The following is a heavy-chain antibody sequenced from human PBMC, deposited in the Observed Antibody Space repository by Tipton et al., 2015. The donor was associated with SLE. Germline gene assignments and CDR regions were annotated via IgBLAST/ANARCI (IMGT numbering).Heavy chain of an antibody. D-gene: IGHD3-10*01. CDR2: INQDGSEQ. CDR3: AREYQGSFYVNGAFDI. V-gene: IGHV3-7*01. J-gene: IGHJ3*02. CDR1: RLSISNNW. Sequence: SLRLSCAASRLSISNNWMSWVRQAPGKGLEWVAHINQDGSEQYYVDSVKGRFTIYRDNAKSSLYLQMNSLSVEDTAVYYCAREYQGSFYVNGAFDIWGQGTMVTVSS.